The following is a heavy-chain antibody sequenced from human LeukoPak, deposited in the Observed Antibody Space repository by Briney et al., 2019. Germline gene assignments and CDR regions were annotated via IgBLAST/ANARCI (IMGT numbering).Heavy chain of an antibody. CDR3: AKDSIYGDYANWFDP. CDR2: IYSGGST. V-gene: IGHV3-53*01. J-gene: IGHJ5*02. CDR1: GFTVSNNY. D-gene: IGHD4-17*01. Sequence: GGSLRLSCAASGFTVSNNYMSWVRQAPGKGLEWVSLIYSGGSTYYADSVKGRFTISRDNSKNTLYLQMNSLRAEDTAVYYCAKDSIYGDYANWFDPWGQGTLVTVSS.